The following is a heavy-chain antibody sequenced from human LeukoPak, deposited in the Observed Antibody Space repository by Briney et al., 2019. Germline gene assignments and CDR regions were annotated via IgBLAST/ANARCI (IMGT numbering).Heavy chain of an antibody. CDR3: ARGVPEGDGWFNWFDP. V-gene: IGHV4-31*03. J-gene: IGHJ5*02. D-gene: IGHD6-19*01. Sequence: SETLSLTCTVSGGSISSGDYYWSWIRQHPGKGLGYIGYIYYSGTTYYNPSLKSRVTISVDTSKNQFSLKLSSVTAADTAVYYCARGVPEGDGWFNWFDPWGQGSQVIVSS. CDR2: IYYSGTT. CDR1: GGSISSGDYY.